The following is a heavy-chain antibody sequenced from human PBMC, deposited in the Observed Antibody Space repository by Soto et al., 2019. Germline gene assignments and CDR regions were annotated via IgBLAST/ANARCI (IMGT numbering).Heavy chain of an antibody. CDR1: ADTFTSYY. J-gene: IGHJ6*02. CDR3: ARPRSINLRTWIRIKNYYSYYGMDV. V-gene: IGHV1-46*01. Sequence: ASVKVSCKAPADTFTSYYIHWVRQAPGHGLEWMGIINPNGGSTRFAQKFQGRITITTDTSTLTVSMDLRSLRSEDTAVYYCARPRSINLRTWIRIKNYYSYYGMDVWGQGTTVTVSS. D-gene: IGHD5-12*01. CDR2: INPNGGST.